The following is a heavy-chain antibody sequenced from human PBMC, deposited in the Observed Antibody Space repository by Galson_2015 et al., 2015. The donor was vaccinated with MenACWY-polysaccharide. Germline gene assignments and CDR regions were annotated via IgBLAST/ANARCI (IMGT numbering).Heavy chain of an antibody. CDR3: AKELSLGVSGTPGDY. D-gene: IGHD6-19*01. J-gene: IGHJ4*02. Sequence: SLRLSCAASGFTFSSYAMSWVRQAPGKGLEWVSTISGSGGSTYYADSVKGRFTIFRDNSKNTLYLQMNSLRAEATAVYYCAKELSLGVSGTPGDYWGQGTLVTVSP. V-gene: IGHV3-23*01. CDR1: GFTFSSYA. CDR2: ISGSGGST.